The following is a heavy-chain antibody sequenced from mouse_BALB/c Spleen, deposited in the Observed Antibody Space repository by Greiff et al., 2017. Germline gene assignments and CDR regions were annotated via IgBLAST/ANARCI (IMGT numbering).Heavy chain of an antibody. V-gene: IGHV5-17*02. CDR1: GFTFSSFG. D-gene: IGHD2-1*01. CDR3: ARSLAKNYHWDFDV. J-gene: IGHJ1*01. CDR2: ISSGSSTI. Sequence: EVKLMESGGGLVQPGGSRKLSCAASGFTFSSFGMHWVRQAPEKGLEWVAYISSGSSTIYYADTVKGRFTISRDNPKNTLFLQMTSLRSEDTAMYYCARSLAKNYHWDFDVWGAGTTVTVSS.